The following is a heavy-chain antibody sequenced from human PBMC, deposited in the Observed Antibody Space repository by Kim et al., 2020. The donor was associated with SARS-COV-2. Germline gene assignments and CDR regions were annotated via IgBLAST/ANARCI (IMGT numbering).Heavy chain of an antibody. J-gene: IGHJ4*02. Sequence: SETLSLTCTVSGGSISSSSYYWGWIRQPPGKGLEWIGSIYYSGSTYYNPSLKSRVTISVDTSKNQFSLKLSSVTAADTAVYYCPRSRMYYDSTGYYYAYYFDYWGQGTLVTVSS. CDR1: GGSISSSSYY. CDR2: IYYSGST. CDR3: PRSRMYYDSTGYYYAYYFDY. V-gene: IGHV4-39*01. D-gene: IGHD3-22*01.